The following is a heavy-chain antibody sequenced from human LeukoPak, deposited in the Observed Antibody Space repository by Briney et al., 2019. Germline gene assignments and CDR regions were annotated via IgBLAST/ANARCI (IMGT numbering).Heavy chain of an antibody. CDR1: GFTFSDSG. V-gene: IGHV3-33*06. Sequence: GRSLRLSCAASGFTFSDSGMYWVRQSPGKGLEWVALIWYDGSNKYYADSVKGRFTISRDNSKNTLYLQMNSLRAEDSAVYYCAKGRWVQPAGYLDFSGQGTLVTVSA. CDR3: AKGRWVQPAGYLDF. CDR2: IWYDGSNK. D-gene: IGHD5-24*01. J-gene: IGHJ4*02.